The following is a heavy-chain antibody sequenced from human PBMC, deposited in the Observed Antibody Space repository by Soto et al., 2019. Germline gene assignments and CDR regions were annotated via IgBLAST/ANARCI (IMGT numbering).Heavy chain of an antibody. CDR1: GYTFTSYG. CDR2: ISAYNGNT. D-gene: IGHD3-22*01. V-gene: IGHV1-18*04. Sequence: QVQLVQSGAEVKKPGASVKVSCKASGYTFTSYGISWVRQAPGQGLEWMGWISAYNGNTNYAQKLQGRVTMTTDTATSTAYMELRSLRSDDTAVYYCARDSRYYDSSGYYPFDYWGQGTLVTVSS. CDR3: ARDSRYYDSSGYYPFDY. J-gene: IGHJ4*02.